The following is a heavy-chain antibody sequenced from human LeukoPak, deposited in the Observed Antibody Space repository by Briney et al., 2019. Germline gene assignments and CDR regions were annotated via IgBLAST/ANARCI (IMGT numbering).Heavy chain of an antibody. D-gene: IGHD6-19*01. CDR1: GFTFSSYA. V-gene: IGHV3-30-3*01. CDR2: ISYDGSKK. CDR3: ARESAVAGLFDY. Sequence: GGSLRLSCAASGFTFSSYAMHWVRQAPGKGLEWVAVISYDGSKKYYADSVKGRFTIPRDNSKNTLYLQMNSLRAEDTAVYYCARESAVAGLFDYWGQGTLVTVSS. J-gene: IGHJ4*02.